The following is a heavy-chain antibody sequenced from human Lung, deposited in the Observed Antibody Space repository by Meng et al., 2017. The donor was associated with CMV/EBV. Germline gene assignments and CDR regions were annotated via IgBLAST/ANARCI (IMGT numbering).Heavy chain of an antibody. CDR1: GYSINSGYY. CDR3: ARGFHGTVDY. V-gene: IGHV4-38-2*02. CDR2: VYKSGTT. Sequence: SETLSLTCTVSGYSINSGYYWGWIRQPPGKGLEWIGSVYKSGTTYYKPSLKCRVSISLETSKNQFSLKLSSVTAADTAVYYCARGFHGTVDYWCQGTLVXVSS. J-gene: IGHJ4*02.